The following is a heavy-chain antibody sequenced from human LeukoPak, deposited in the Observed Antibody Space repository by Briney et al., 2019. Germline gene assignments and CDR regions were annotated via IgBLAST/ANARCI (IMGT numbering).Heavy chain of an antibody. J-gene: IGHJ4*02. CDR3: ARDGAFYGGNPFDY. CDR1: GYTFTGYY. V-gene: IGHV1-2*02. D-gene: IGHD4-23*01. CDR2: INPNSGGT. Sequence: GASVKVSCKASGYTFTGYYMHWVRQAPGQGLEWMGWINPNSGGTNYAQKFQGRVTMTRDTSISTAYMELSRLRSDDTAVYYCARDGAFYGGNPFDYWGQGTLVTVSS.